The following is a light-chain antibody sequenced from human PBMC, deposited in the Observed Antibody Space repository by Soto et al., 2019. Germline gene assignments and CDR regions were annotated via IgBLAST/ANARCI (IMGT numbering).Light chain of an antibody. J-gene: IGLJ1*01. CDR3: QSYDSSLTGV. CDR2: GNS. V-gene: IGLV1-40*01. Sequence: QSVLTQPPSVSGAPGQRLTISCTGGTSNIGADYDVYWYQVLPGTAPRLLIYGNSIRPSGVPDRFSGSKSGTSASLAITGLQAEDEAEYYCQSYDSSLTGVFGTGTKVTVL. CDR1: TSNIGADYD.